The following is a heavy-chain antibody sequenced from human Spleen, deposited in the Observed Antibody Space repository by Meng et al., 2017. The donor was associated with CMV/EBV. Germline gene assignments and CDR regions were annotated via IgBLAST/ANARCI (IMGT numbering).Heavy chain of an antibody. V-gene: IGHV1-46*01. CDR1: GFTFTKYG. Sequence: ASVKVSCKASGFTFTKYGVGWLRQAPGQGLEWMGIINPSGGSTSYAQKFQGRVTMTRDTSTSTIYMDLSSLRSDDTAVYYCARCSSGCPYYYYGMDVWGQGTTVTVSS. D-gene: IGHD6-19*01. CDR3: ARCSSGCPYYYYGMDV. J-gene: IGHJ6*02. CDR2: INPSGGST.